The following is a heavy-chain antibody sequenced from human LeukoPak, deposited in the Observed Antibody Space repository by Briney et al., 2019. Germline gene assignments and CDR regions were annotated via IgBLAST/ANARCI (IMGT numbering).Heavy chain of an antibody. CDR1: GGSFSGYY. J-gene: IGHJ5*02. Sequence: PSETLSLTCAVYGGSFSGYYWSWIRQPPGKGLEWIGEINHSGSTNYNPSLKSRVTISVDTSKNQFSLKLSSVTAADTAVYYCARGPLSITIFGVVPPRFDPWGQGTLVTVSS. CDR2: INHSGST. D-gene: IGHD3-3*01. CDR3: ARGPLSITIFGVVPPRFDP. V-gene: IGHV4-34*01.